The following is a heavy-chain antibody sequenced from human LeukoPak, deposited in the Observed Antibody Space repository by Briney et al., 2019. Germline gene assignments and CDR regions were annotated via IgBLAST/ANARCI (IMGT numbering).Heavy chain of an antibody. D-gene: IGHD4-11*01. J-gene: IGHJ4*02. Sequence: PSETLSLTCTVSGYSISSGYYWGWIRQPPGKGLEWIGSIYHSGSTYYNPSLKSRVTISVDTSKNQFSLKLSSVTAADTAVYYCARDRDSNFVFDYWGQGTLVTVSS. CDR3: ARDRDSNFVFDY. CDR2: IYHSGST. V-gene: IGHV4-38-2*02. CDR1: GYSISSGYY.